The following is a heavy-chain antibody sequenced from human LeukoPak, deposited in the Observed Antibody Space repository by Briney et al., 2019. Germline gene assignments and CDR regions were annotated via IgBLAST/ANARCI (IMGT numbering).Heavy chain of an antibody. J-gene: IGHJ4*02. D-gene: IGHD3-9*01. CDR1: GFTFSDFA. CDR2: ISGSGGTT. CDR3: AKAEGYDILTGLDY. Sequence: GGSLRLSCAASGFTFSDFAMSWVRRAPGKGPEWVSGISGSGGTTYYADSVKGRFTISRDNSKNTLYLQMYSLRTEDTAVYYCAKAEGYDILTGLDYWGQGTLVTASS. V-gene: IGHV3-23*01.